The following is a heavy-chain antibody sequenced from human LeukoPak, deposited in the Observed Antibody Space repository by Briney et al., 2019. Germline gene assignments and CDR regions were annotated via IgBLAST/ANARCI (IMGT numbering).Heavy chain of an antibody. Sequence: GGSLRLSCAASGFSFSAYSMNWVRQAPGKGLEWVSYIFVSGSPIYYADSVKGRFTISRDNAQNSLYLQMNSLRAEDTAVYYCARAQFGGTHSDAFDIWGQGTMVTVSS. CDR1: GFSFSAYS. D-gene: IGHD1-7*01. CDR3: ARAQFGGTHSDAFDI. J-gene: IGHJ3*02. CDR2: IFVSGSPI. V-gene: IGHV3-48*01.